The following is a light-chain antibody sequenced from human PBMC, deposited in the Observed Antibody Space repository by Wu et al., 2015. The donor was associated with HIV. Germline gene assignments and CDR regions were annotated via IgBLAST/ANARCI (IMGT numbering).Light chain of an antibody. CDR2: GAS. CDR3: QQYDASPLT. J-gene: IGKJ4*01. Sequence: EIVLTQSPDTLSLSPGERATLACRASQSVTRNYLAWYQQKPGQAPRLLIYGASNRATVIPDRFSGSGSGTDFTLTINRLEPEDFAVYYCQQYDASPLTFGGGTKVEIK. CDR1: QSVTRNY. V-gene: IGKV3-20*01.